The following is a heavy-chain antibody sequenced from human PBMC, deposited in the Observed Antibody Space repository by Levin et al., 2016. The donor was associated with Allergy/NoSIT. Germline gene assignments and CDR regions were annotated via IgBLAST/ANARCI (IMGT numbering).Heavy chain of an antibody. J-gene: IGHJ6*02. Sequence: WIRQPPGKGLEWIGSIYYSGSTYYNPSLKSRVTISVDTSKNQFSLKLSSVTAADTAVYYCAGGAPNYYYGMDVWGQGTTVTVSS. CDR2: IYYSGST. CDR3: AGGAPNYYYGMDV. D-gene: IGHD3-16*01. V-gene: IGHV4-39*01.